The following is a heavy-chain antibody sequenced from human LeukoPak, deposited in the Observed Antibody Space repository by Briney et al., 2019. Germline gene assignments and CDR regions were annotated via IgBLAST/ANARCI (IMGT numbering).Heavy chain of an antibody. J-gene: IGHJ4*02. CDR3: AGEPGNNYGIFDN. CDR1: GDSISRHF. Sequence: PSEALSLTCTVSGDSISRHFWSWIRQPPGKGLEWIGYKHNDGSTNYNPSLKSRVSISLDTSKNQFSLKLNSVTAADTAVYYCAGEPGNNYGIFDNWGQGTLVTVSS. CDR2: KHNDGST. V-gene: IGHV4-59*11. D-gene: IGHD5-18*01.